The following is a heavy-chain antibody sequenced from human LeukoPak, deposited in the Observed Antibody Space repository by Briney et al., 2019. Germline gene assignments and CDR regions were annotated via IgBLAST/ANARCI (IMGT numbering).Heavy chain of an antibody. CDR3: ARDSSIAVASY. CDR1: GYTFTSYA. Sequence: ASVTVSCKASGYTFTSYAMHWVRQAPGQRLEWMGWINAGNGNTKYSQKFQGRVTITRDTSASTAYMELSSLRSEDTAVYYCARDSSIAVASYWGQGTLVTVSS. V-gene: IGHV1-3*01. D-gene: IGHD6-19*01. CDR2: INAGNGNT. J-gene: IGHJ4*02.